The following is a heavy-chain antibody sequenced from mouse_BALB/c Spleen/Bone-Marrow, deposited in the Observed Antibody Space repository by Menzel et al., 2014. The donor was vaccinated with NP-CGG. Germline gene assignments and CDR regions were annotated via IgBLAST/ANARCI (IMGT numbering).Heavy chain of an antibody. D-gene: IGHD2-10*02. Sequence: EVKLVESGGGLVRPGGSLNLSCAASGFDFSRYWMSWARQAPGKGQEWIGEINPGSSTINYTPSLKDKFIISRDNAKNTLYLQMSKVGSEDTALYYCARLAVWGAMDYWGQGTSVTVSS. V-gene: IGHV4-2*02. CDR2: INPGSSTI. J-gene: IGHJ4*01. CDR1: GFDFSRYW. CDR3: ARLAVWGAMDY.